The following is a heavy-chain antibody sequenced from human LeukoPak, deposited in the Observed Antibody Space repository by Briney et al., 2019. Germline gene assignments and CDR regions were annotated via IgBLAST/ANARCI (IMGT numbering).Heavy chain of an antibody. CDR2: IIPNTGGT. J-gene: IGHJ4*02. D-gene: IGHD6-19*01. CDR1: GYSFSGFY. V-gene: IGHV1-2*02. Sequence: ASVTVFCKASGYSFSGFYMHWVRQAPGQGLEWTGWIIPNTGGTNYAQKFQGRVTMTRDTTISTAYMELSSLRSDDTAVYYCAREWLIVVTGTGHLDYWGQGTLVTVSS. CDR3: AREWLIVVTGTGHLDY.